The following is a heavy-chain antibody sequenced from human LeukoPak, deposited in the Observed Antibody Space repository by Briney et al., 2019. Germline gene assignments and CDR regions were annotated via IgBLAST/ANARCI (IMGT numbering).Heavy chain of an antibody. Sequence: SETLSLTYSVSGASISNYYWSWIRQPAGKGLEFIGLFYNSGSTNCNPSLKSRVTMSVDTSKNQFSLKLSSVTAADTAVYYCARVGDYALKDWGQGTLVTVSS. D-gene: IGHD3-16*01. CDR1: GASISNYY. CDR2: FYNSGST. CDR3: ARVGDYALKD. V-gene: IGHV4-4*07. J-gene: IGHJ4*02.